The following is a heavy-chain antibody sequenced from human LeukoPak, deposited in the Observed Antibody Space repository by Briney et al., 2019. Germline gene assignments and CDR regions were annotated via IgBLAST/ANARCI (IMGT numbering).Heavy chain of an antibody. V-gene: IGHV4-59*01. D-gene: IGHD6-19*01. CDR3: ARARYSSGWYRANWFDP. J-gene: IGHJ5*02. CDR1: GGSISSYY. CDR2: IYYSGST. Sequence: SETLSLTCTVSGGSISSYYWSWIRQPPGKGLEWIEYIYYSGSTNYNPSLKSRVTISVDTSKNQFSLKLSSVTAADTAVYYCARARYSSGWYRANWFDPWGQGTLVTVSS.